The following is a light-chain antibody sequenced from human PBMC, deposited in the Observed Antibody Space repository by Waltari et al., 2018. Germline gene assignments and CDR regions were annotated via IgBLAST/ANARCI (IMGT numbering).Light chain of an antibody. V-gene: IGLV1-40*01. Sequence: QSVLTQPPSVSGAPGQRVTISCTGSSSNIGGYYVYWYQQLPGMAPKLLIYDNNKRPSVVSDRFSGSKSATSASLTITGLQTEDEADYYCQSYDSSLSADVFGSGTKLTVL. CDR2: DNN. CDR1: SSNIGGYY. CDR3: QSYDSSLSADV. J-gene: IGLJ6*01.